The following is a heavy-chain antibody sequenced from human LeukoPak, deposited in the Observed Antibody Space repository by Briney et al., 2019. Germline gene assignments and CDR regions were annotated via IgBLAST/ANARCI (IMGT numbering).Heavy chain of an antibody. CDR3: AREARMIYYDSSGYYPIDY. J-gene: IGHJ4*02. V-gene: IGHV3-11*01. CDR2: IRGSGSTM. D-gene: IGHD3-22*01. Sequence: GGSLRLSRAASGFTFSDYYMTWVRQAPGKGLEWLSDIRGSGSTMYYADSVKGRFTISRDNAKNSLYLQINSVRAEDTAVYYCAREARMIYYDSSGYYPIDYWGQGTLVTVSS. CDR1: GFTFSDYY.